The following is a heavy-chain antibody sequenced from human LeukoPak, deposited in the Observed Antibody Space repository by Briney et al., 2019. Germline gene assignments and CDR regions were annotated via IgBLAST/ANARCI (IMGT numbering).Heavy chain of an antibody. J-gene: IGHJ3*01. CDR3: ARDQGAYNV. CDR2: INSGGST. Sequence: GGSLRLSCVASGLTVSSNSMSWVRQAPGKGLEWVSLINSGGSTYYADSVKGRFTISRDNSKNTLYLQMNSLRVEDTAVYYCARDQGAYNVWGRGTMVTVS. V-gene: IGHV3-66*02. CDR1: GLTVSSNS. D-gene: IGHD1-14*01.